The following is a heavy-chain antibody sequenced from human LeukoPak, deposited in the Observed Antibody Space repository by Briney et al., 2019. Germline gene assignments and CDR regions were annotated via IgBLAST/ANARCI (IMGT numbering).Heavy chain of an antibody. V-gene: IGHV3-23*01. CDR2: ISGSGGNT. CDR3: ARSPYCSGSRCYSYYYYYYMDV. J-gene: IGHJ6*03. CDR1: GFTFSSYG. Sequence: GGTLRLSCAASGFTFSSYGMTWVRQAPGKGLEWVSAISGSGGNTYYADSVKGRFTISRDNSKNTLYLQMNSLRAEDTAVYYCARSPYCSGSRCYSYYYYYYMDVWGKGTTVTISS. D-gene: IGHD2-15*01.